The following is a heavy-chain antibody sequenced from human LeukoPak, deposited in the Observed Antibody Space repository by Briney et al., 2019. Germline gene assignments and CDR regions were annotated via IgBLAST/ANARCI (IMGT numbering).Heavy chain of an antibody. V-gene: IGHV1-18*01. CDR3: ARAIAARPPGPYYMDV. J-gene: IGHJ6*03. Sequence: ASVKVSCKASGYTFTSYGISWVRQAPGQGLEWMGWISAYNGNTNYAQKLQGRVTMTTDTSTSTAYMELRSLRSDDTAVYYCARAIAARPPGPYYMDVWGKGTTVTVSS. D-gene: IGHD6-6*01. CDR1: GYTFTSYG. CDR2: ISAYNGNT.